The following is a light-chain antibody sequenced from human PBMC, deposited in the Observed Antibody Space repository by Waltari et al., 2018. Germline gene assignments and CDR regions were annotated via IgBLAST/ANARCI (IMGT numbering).Light chain of an antibody. Sequence: DIQMTQSPSSVSASVGDRVTITCRASQGINNNIAWYQQKPGKAPSLLIYGASSRQTGVPSRFRDSGSGTEFTLTISSLQPEDFATYYCQQINSFPITFGQGTRLEIK. CDR2: GAS. J-gene: IGKJ5*01. CDR3: QQINSFPIT. V-gene: IGKV1-12*01. CDR1: QGINNN.